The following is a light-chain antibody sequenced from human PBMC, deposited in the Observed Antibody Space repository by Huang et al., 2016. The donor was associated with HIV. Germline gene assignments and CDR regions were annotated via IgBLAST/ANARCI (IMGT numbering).Light chain of an antibody. CDR1: QSILHTSKNKNL. J-gene: IGKJ1*01. V-gene: IGKV4-1*01. CDR2: WAS. CDR3: QQYFSTPRT. Sequence: DIVMTQSPDSLTVSLGERATINCKSSQSILHTSKNKNLLSWFQQKPGQPPKLRMHWASTREAGVPDRFSGSGSGTDFTLTINGLQAEDVAVYYCQQYFSTPRTFGQGTRVEIK.